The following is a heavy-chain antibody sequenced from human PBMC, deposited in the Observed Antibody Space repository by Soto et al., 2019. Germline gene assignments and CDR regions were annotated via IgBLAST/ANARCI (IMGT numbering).Heavy chain of an antibody. CDR2: IYHSGST. Sequence: SETLSLTCAVSGYSISSGYYWGWIRQPPGKGLEWIGSIYHSGSTYYNPSLKSRVTISVDTSKNQFSLKLSSVTAADTALYYCARAGDYWGQGTLVTVSS. V-gene: IGHV4-38-2*01. D-gene: IGHD3-10*01. CDR1: GYSISSGYY. CDR3: ARAGDY. J-gene: IGHJ4*02.